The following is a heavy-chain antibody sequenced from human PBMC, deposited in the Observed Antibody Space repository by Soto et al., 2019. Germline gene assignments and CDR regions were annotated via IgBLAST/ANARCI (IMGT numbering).Heavy chain of an antibody. CDR1: GYTFTSYD. CDR3: ARFLTGYYSKGMDV. J-gene: IGHJ6*02. Sequence: QVQLVQSGAEVKKPGASVKVSCKASGYTFTSYDINWVRQATGQGLEWMGWMNPNSGNTGYAQKFPGRVTMTRNTSISTAYMELSSLRSEDTAVYYCARFLTGYYSKGMDVWGQGTTVTVSS. D-gene: IGHD3-9*01. CDR2: MNPNSGNT. V-gene: IGHV1-8*01.